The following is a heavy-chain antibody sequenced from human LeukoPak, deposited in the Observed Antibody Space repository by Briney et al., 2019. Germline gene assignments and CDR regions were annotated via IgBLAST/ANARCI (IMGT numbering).Heavy chain of an antibody. D-gene: IGHD6-6*01. V-gene: IGHV3-30*03. Sequence: GGSLRLSCAASGFTFSSYGMHWVRQAPGKGLEWVAVISYDGSNKYYVDSVKGRFTISRDNSQNTLYLQMDSLRPDDTAIYYCARARANDPRYSTSLPLDYWGQGTLVTVSS. CDR1: GFTFSSYG. CDR3: ARARANDPRYSTSLPLDY. CDR2: ISYDGSNK. J-gene: IGHJ4*02.